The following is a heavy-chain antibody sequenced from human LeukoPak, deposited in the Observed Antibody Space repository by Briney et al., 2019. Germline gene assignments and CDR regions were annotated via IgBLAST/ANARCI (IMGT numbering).Heavy chain of an antibody. J-gene: IGHJ4*02. CDR1: GFTFSSYA. CDR3: AKDGGLCSSTSCSGGDFDY. Sequence: GGSLRLSCAASGFTFSSYAMSWVRQAPGKGLEWVSAISSSGGSTYYADSVKGRFTISRDNSKNTLYLQMNSLRAEDTAVYYCAKDGGLCSSTSCSGGDFDYWGQGTLVTVSS. D-gene: IGHD2-2*01. CDR2: ISSSGGST. V-gene: IGHV3-23*01.